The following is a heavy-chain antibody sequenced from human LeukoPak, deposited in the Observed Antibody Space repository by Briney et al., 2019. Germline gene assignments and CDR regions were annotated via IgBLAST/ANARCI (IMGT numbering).Heavy chain of an antibody. Sequence: SETLSLTCTVSDDSVTMYYWTWIRQPPGKGLEWIGYVDHTGSTKFNPSLNGRVSISRDTSNNFFSLRLRSVTAADTAVYFCARGRVSSSTWYSTYYYFFYMDFWGKGTTVTVSS. D-gene: IGHD4-11*01. CDR3: ARGRVSSSTWYSTYYYFFYMDF. J-gene: IGHJ6*03. CDR1: DDSVTMYY. V-gene: IGHV4-59*02. CDR2: VDHTGST.